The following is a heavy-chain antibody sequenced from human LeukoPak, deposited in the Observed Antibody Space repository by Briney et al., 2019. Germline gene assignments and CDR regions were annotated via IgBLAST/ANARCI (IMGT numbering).Heavy chain of an antibody. CDR2: ITISGHTK. CDR1: GFDLSTYE. CDR3: ARGDPHADL. J-gene: IGHJ5*02. V-gene: IGHV3-48*03. Sequence: PGGSLRLSCAASGFDLSTYEMNWVRQAPGKGLKWIADITISGHTKNYADSVEGRFTISRDNARTSLYLQMNSLRVEDTGVYYCARGDPHADLWGQGTLVTVSS.